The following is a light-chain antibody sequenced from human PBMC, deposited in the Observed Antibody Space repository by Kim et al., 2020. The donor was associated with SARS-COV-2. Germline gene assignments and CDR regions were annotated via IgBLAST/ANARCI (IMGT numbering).Light chain of an antibody. CDR2: GNT. V-gene: IGLV1-40*01. Sequence: HRVTISCTGGSSNIVAGYDVHWYQQLPGTAPKLLIYGNTDRPSGVPDRFSGSQSGTSASLAITGLQAEDEADYYCQSYDSSLSGGVFGGGTQLTVL. J-gene: IGLJ3*02. CDR1: SSNIVAGYD. CDR3: QSYDSSLSGGV.